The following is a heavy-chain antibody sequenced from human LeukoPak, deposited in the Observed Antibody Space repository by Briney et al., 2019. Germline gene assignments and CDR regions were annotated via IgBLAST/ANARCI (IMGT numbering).Heavy chain of an antibody. CDR2: ISYDGSNK. V-gene: IGHV3-30*03. Sequence: GRSLRLSCAASGFTFSSYGMHWVRQAPGKGLEWVAVISYDGSNKYYADSVKGRFTISRDNSKNTLYLQMNSLRAEDTAVYYCASTFSSSWYWSYFDYWGQGTLVTVSS. CDR3: ASTFSSSWYWSYFDY. J-gene: IGHJ4*02. D-gene: IGHD6-13*01. CDR1: GFTFSSYG.